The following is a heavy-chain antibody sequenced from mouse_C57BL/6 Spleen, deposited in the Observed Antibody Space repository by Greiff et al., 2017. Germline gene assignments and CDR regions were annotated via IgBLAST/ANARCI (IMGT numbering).Heavy chain of an antibody. V-gene: IGHV5-17*01. Sequence: EVQWVESGGGLVKPGGSLKLPCAASGFTFSDYGMHWVRQAPEKGLEWVAYISSGSSTIYYADTVKGRFTISRDNAKNTLFLQMTSLRSEDTAMYYCARLDYYGSSYYFDYWGQGTTLTVSS. CDR1: GFTFSDYG. CDR3: ARLDYYGSSYYFDY. CDR2: ISSGSSTI. J-gene: IGHJ2*01. D-gene: IGHD1-1*01.